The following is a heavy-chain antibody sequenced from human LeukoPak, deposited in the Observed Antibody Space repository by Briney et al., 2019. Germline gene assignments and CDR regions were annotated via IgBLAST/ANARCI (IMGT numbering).Heavy chain of an antibody. CDR3: ARRDNFEY. V-gene: IGHV3-30*04. CDR1: GFTFSDFA. D-gene: IGHD2-15*01. J-gene: IGHJ4*02. Sequence: PGGSLRLSCTASGFTFSDFAMHWVRQAPGKGLEWLAGTSDDGTKTYYAQSVKGRFTISRDNSKNMLFLQVNSLRSEDTAIYYCARRDNFEYWGQGTLVTVSS. CDR2: TSDDGTKT.